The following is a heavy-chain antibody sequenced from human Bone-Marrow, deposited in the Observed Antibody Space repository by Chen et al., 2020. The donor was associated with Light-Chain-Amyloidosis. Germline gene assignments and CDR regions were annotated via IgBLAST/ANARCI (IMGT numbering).Heavy chain of an antibody. CDR2: IYPDDSDA. V-gene: IGHV5-51*01. CDR1: GYTFPNYW. J-gene: IGHJ4*02. D-gene: IGHD5-12*01. CDR3: ARRRDGYNFDY. Sequence: EQSGPEVKKPGESLKISCKGSGYTFPNYWIGWVRQMPGKGLEWMGVIYPDDSDARYSPSFEGQVTISADKSITTAYLQWRSLKASDTAMYYCARRRDGYNFDYWGQGTLVTASS.